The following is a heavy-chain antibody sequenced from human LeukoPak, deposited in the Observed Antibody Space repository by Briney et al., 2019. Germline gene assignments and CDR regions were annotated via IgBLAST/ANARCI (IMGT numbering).Heavy chain of an antibody. CDR3: ARDGGHDYGDYEG. V-gene: IGHV1-69*13. CDR2: IIPIFGTA. Sequence: ASVKVSCEASGGTFSSYAISWVRQAPGQGLEWMGGIIPIFGTANYAQKFQGRVTITADESTSTAYMELSSLRSEDTAVYYCARDGGHDYGDYEGWGQGTLVTVSS. D-gene: IGHD4-17*01. CDR1: GGTFSSYA. J-gene: IGHJ4*02.